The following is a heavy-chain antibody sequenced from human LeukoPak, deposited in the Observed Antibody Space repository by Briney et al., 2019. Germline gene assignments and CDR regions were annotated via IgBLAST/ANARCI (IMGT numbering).Heavy chain of an antibody. V-gene: IGHV4-59*01. J-gene: IGHJ1*01. D-gene: IGHD6-6*01. CDR1: GGSISSYY. Sequence: SETLSLTCTVSGGSISSYYWNWIRQPPGKGLEWIGYIYHSGSTNYNPSHQSRVTISVDTSKNQFSLNLNSVTAADTAVYYCARGGAARLHFQNWGQGTLVTVSS. CDR3: ARGGAARLHFQN. CDR2: IYHSGST.